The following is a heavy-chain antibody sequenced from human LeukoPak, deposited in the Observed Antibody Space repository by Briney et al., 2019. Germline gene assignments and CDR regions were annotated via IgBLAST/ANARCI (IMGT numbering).Heavy chain of an antibody. CDR3: ARMPGYYSYYFDY. J-gene: IGHJ4*02. CDR1: GGSFSGYY. D-gene: IGHD3-9*01. CDR2: INHSGST. Sequence: SETLSLTCAVYGGSFSGYYWSWICQPPGKGLEWIGEINHSGSTNYNPSLKSRVTISVDTSKNQFSLKLSSVTAADTAVYYCARMPGYYSYYFDYWGQGTLVTVSS. V-gene: IGHV4-34*01.